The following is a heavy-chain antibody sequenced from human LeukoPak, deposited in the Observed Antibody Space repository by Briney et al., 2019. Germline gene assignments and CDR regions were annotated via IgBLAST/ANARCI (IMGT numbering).Heavy chain of an antibody. J-gene: IGHJ4*02. CDR3: ARGSRHSSGWEGGY. CDR2: INPNSGGT. D-gene: IGHD6-19*01. V-gene: IGHV1-2*02. CDR1: GYTFTDYS. Sequence: ASVKVSCKASGYTFTDYSMHWVRQAPGQGLEWMGWINPNSGGTNYAQKFQGRVTMTRDTSISTAYMELSRLRSDDTAVYYCARGSRHSSGWEGGYWGQGTLVTVSS.